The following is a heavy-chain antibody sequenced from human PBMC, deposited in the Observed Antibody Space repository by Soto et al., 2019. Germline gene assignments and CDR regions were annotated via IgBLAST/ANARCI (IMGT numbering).Heavy chain of an antibody. Sequence: DSVKVCFNASGYAFSVYHMHLVRQAPGQGLEWMGWVHPNSGGTNYAQSFEGRVTMTRDTSINTAYMELSRLTSDDTALYYCAKELKRGMDVWGQGTTVTVSS. V-gene: IGHV1-2*02. J-gene: IGHJ6*01. CDR2: VHPNSGGT. CDR1: GYAFSVYH. D-gene: IGHD2-8*01. CDR3: AKELKRGMDV.